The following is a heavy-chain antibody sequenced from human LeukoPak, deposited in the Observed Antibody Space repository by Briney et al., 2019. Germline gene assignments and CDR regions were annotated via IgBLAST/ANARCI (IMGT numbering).Heavy chain of an antibody. CDR2: ISGSGGST. D-gene: IGHD1-26*01. CDR1: GFTFSSYA. J-gene: IGHJ4*02. CDR3: AKYLIVGATIKYYFDY. Sequence: GGSLRLSCAASGFTFSSYAMSWVRQAPGKGLKWVSAISGSGGSTYYADSVKGRFTISRDNSKNTLYLLMNSLRAEDTAVYYCAKYLIVGATIKYYFDYWGQGTLVTVSS. V-gene: IGHV3-23*01.